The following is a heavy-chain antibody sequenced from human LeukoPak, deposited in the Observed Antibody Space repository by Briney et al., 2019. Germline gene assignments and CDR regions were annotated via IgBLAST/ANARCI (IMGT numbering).Heavy chain of an antibody. CDR2: IIPILGIA. V-gene: IGHV1-69*04. CDR1: GGTFSSYA. CDR3: ARVSPNTERLAHFDY. J-gene: IGHJ4*02. Sequence: SSVKVSCKASGGTFSSYAISWVRQAPGQGLEWMGRIIPILGIANYAQKFQGRATITADKSTSTAYMELSSLRSEDTAVYYCARVSPNTERLAHFDYWGQGTLVTVSS. D-gene: IGHD3-9*01.